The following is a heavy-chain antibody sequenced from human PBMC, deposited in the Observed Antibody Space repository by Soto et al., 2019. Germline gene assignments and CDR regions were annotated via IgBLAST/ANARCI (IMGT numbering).Heavy chain of an antibody. CDR3: ASTYYYDRSGHWATLV. CDR1: GYTFTGYY. D-gene: IGHD3-22*01. V-gene: IGHV1-2*02. CDR2: INPNSGGT. J-gene: IGHJ4*02. Sequence: GASVKVSCKASGYTFTGYYMHWVRQAPGQGLEWMGWINPNSGGTNYAQKFQGRVTMTRDTSISTAYMELSRLRSDDTAVYYCASTYYYDRSGHWATLVWGQGALITVSS.